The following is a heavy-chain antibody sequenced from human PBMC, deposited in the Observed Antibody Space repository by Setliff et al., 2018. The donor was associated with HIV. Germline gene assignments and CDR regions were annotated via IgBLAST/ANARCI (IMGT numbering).Heavy chain of an antibody. CDR2: VFYSGNT. CDR1: GGSISSSNYY. V-gene: IGHV4-39*07. Sequence: TSETLSLTCTVSGGSISSSNYYWGWIRQPPGKGLEWIGSVFYSGNTYYNPSLKTRVTISVNTYKNQFSLTLRSVTAADTAVYYCARDTLTMVRGVMFVPTESYLGMDVWGQGTTVTVSS. CDR3: ARDTLTMVRGVMFVPTESYLGMDV. J-gene: IGHJ6*02. D-gene: IGHD3-10*01.